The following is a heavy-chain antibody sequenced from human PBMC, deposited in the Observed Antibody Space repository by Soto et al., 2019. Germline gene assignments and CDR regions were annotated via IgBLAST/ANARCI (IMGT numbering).Heavy chain of an antibody. Sequence: EVQLLESGGALVQPGGSLRLSCAASGFTFSRHAMSWVRQAPGKGLEWVSAITGSGGSTYYADSVKGRFTISRDNSKNTLYLPMNSLIAEDTAVYYCAKVMGAYVTQYYFDYWGQGTLVTVSS. V-gene: IGHV3-23*01. D-gene: IGHD2-21*02. CDR2: ITGSGGST. CDR3: AKVMGAYVTQYYFDY. CDR1: GFTFSRHA. J-gene: IGHJ4*02.